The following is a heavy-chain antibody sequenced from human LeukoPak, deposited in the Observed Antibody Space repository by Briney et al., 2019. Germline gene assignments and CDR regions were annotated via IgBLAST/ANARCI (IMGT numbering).Heavy chain of an antibody. CDR3: VGPYDSSGYYLGY. CDR2: IYYSGST. Sequence: SETLSLTCTVPGGSISSYYWSWIRQPPGKGLEWIGYIYYSGSTNYNPSLKSRVTISVDTSKNQFSLKLSSVTAADTAVYYCVGPYDSSGYYLGYWGQGTLVTVSS. V-gene: IGHV4-59*08. J-gene: IGHJ4*02. CDR1: GGSISSYY. D-gene: IGHD3-22*01.